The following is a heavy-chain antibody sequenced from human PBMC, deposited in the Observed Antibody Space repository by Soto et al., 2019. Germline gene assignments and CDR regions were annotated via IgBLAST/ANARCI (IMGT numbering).Heavy chain of an antibody. J-gene: IGHJ6*02. D-gene: IGHD6-13*01. V-gene: IGHV4-59*01. CDR2: IYYSGST. Sequence: QVQLQESGPGLVKPSETLSLTCTVSGGSISSYYWSWIRQPPGKGLEWIGYIYYSGSTNYNPSLKSRVTISVDTSKNQFSLKLSSVTAADTAVYYCARVSGKHPTGGSSWYFRRPTYYYYGMDVWGQGTTVTVSS. CDR1: GGSISSYY. CDR3: ARVSGKHPTGGSSWYFRRPTYYYYGMDV.